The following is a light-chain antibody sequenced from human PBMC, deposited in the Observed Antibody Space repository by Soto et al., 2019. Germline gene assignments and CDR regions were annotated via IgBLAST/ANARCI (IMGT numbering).Light chain of an antibody. Sequence: DTQMTQSLSSLSASVLDRLTITCLANQTINNYLNCYLLKPGNAPKLAMYAASTLQTGVPSRFTGSGSGTDFTLTIISLQPEDYATYFCQQSYSMPYAFGPGTKVDI. J-gene: IGKJ2*01. CDR1: QTINNY. CDR2: AAS. V-gene: IGKV1-39*01. CDR3: QQSYSMPYA.